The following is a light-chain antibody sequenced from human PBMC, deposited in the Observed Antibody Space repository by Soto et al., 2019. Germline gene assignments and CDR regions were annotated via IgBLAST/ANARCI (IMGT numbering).Light chain of an antibody. J-gene: IGLJ1*01. V-gene: IGLV2-14*01. Sequence: QSVLTQPASVSGSPGQSITISCTGTSSDVGGYNYVSWYQQHPGKAPKLMIFEVSNWPSGVSNRFSGSKSANTASLTISGLQAEDEADYYCSSYTTTSTLEVFGTGTKLTVL. CDR1: SSDVGGYNY. CDR3: SSYTTTSTLEV. CDR2: EVS.